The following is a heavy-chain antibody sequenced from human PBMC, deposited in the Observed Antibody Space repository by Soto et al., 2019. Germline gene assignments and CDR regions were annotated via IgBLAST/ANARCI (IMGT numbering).Heavy chain of an antibody. V-gene: IGHV3-74*01. CDR3: AREISYDPRYYYYGMDV. J-gene: IGHJ6*02. CDR1: GFTFSSYW. Sequence: EVQLVESGGGLVQPGGSLRLSCAASGFTFSSYWMHWVRQAPGKGLVWVSRINSDGSSTSYADSVKGRFTISRDNAKNTLYLQMNSLRAEDAAVYYCAREISYDPRYYYYGMDVWGQGTTVTVSS. CDR2: INSDGSST. D-gene: IGHD5-12*01.